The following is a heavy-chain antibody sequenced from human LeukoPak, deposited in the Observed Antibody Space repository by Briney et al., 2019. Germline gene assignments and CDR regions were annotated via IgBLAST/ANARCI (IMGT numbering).Heavy chain of an antibody. CDR2: IIPILGIA. D-gene: IGHD6-19*01. CDR3: AICSIVSSGWYEFDY. V-gene: IGHV1-69*04. Sequence: ASVKVSCKASGGTFSSYAISWVRQAPGQGLEWMGRIIPILGIANYAQKFQGRVTITADKSTSTAYMELSSLRSEDTAVYYCAICSIVSSGWYEFDYWGQGTLVTVSS. J-gene: IGHJ4*02. CDR1: GGTFSSYA.